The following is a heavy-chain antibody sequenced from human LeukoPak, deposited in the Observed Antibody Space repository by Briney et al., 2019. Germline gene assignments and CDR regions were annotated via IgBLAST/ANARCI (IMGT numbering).Heavy chain of an antibody. D-gene: IGHD3-3*01. V-gene: IGHV3-30*04. CDR1: GFTFSGHA. J-gene: IGHJ5*02. CDR2: ISYDGSAQ. Sequence: PGRSLRLSCAASGFTFSGHAMHWVRQAPGKGLEWVALISYDGSAQYYADSVKGRFIISRDNPKNTLYMEVNSLRPDDTAVYYCARDGVSGVSILNWFDPWGQGTLVTVSS. CDR3: ARDGVSGVSILNWFDP.